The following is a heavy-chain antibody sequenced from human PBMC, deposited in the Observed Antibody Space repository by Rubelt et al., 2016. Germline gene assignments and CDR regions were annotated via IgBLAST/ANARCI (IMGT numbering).Heavy chain of an antibody. CDR1: GASVTDNTYY. CDR3: AADVGYSRVS. J-gene: IGHJ5*02. Sequence: QLHLQESGPGLVKPSETLSLTCSLSGASVTDNTYYWIWVRKPPGRGLEWIGHVINTGSTISTPPLTRRPSMSLETSKQQFSLTLTAVTTADTAVYYCAADVGYSRVSWGQCILVSVSP. D-gene: IGHD5-12*01. CDR2: VINTGST. V-gene: IGHV4-61*01.